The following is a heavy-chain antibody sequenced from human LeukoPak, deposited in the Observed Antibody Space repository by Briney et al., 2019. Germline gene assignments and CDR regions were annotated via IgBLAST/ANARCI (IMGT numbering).Heavy chain of an antibody. Sequence: PSETLSLTCTVSDASITNYYWTWTRQPAGKGLEWIGLIYTSGSANYNPSLKSRVTMSVDTSKNQFSLRLSSVTAADTAVYYCARAMRNTVDVWGQGTTVIVSS. CDR3: ARAMRNTVDV. CDR2: IYTSGSA. V-gene: IGHV4-4*07. J-gene: IGHJ6*02. D-gene: IGHD2-8*02. CDR1: DASITNYY.